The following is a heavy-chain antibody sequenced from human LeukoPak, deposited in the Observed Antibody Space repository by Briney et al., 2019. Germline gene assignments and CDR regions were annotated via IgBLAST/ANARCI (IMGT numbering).Heavy chain of an antibody. Sequence: PSETLSLTCAVYGGSFSGYYWSWIRQTPGKGLEWIGEINHSGSTNYNPSLKSRVTISVDTSKNQFSLKLSSVTAADTAVYYCARVGGGNFYYYGMDVWGQGTTVTVSS. CDR2: INHSGST. CDR1: GGSFSGYY. D-gene: IGHD2-15*01. J-gene: IGHJ6*02. CDR3: ARVGGGNFYYYGMDV. V-gene: IGHV4-34*01.